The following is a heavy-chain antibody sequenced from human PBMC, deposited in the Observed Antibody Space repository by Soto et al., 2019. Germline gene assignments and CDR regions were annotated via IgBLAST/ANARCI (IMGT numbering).Heavy chain of an antibody. CDR1: GGSISSSSYY. D-gene: IGHD6-19*01. Sequence: QLQLQESGPGLVKPSETLSLTCTVSGGSISSSSYYWGWIRQPPGKGLEWIGSIYYSGSTYYNPSLQSRVTIAVDTSKNQFSLKLSSVTAADTAVYYCASYTGAVAECWGQGTLVTVSS. CDR2: IYYSGST. CDR3: ASYTGAVAEC. V-gene: IGHV4-39*01. J-gene: IGHJ4*02.